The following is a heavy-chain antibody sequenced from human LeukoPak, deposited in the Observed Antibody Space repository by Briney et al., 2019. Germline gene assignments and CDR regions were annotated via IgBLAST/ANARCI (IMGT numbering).Heavy chain of an antibody. D-gene: IGHD3-9*01. V-gene: IGHV4-39*07. Sequence: SETLSLTCTVSGGSISSSSYYWGRIRQPPGKGLEWIGSIYYSGSTYYNPSLKSRVTISVDTSKNQFSLKLSSVTAADTAVYYCASTYYDILTGSGAYDYWGQGTLVTVSS. CDR1: GGSISSSSYY. J-gene: IGHJ4*02. CDR2: IYYSGST. CDR3: ASTYYDILTGSGAYDY.